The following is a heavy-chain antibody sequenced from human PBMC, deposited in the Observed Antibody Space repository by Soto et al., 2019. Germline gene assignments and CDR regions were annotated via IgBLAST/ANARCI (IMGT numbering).Heavy chain of an antibody. Sequence: GGSLRLSCAASGFTFSSHGMHWVRQAPGKGLEWVAVIWYDGSNKYYADSVKGRFTISRDNSKNTLYLQMNSLRAEDTAVYYCARIKLELRYFDWLSTPSNATYYYYGMDVWGQGTTVTVSS. D-gene: IGHD3-9*01. CDR3: ARIKLELRYFDWLSTPSNATYYYYGMDV. J-gene: IGHJ6*02. CDR2: IWYDGSNK. V-gene: IGHV3-33*01. CDR1: GFTFSSHG.